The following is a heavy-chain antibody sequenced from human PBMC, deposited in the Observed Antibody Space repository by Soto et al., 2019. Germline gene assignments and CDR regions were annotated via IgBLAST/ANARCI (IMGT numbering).Heavy chain of an antibody. CDR1: GVTFSSYA. V-gene: IGHV1-69*06. J-gene: IGHJ5*02. D-gene: IGHD3-22*01. Sequence: SVKVSCKASGVTFSSYAISWVRQAPGQGLEWMGGIIPIFGTANYAQKFQGRVTITADKSTSTAYMELSSLRSEDTAVYYCARVFYDSSGDRRRNWFDPWGQGTLVTVSS. CDR2: IIPIFGTA. CDR3: ARVFYDSSGDRRRNWFDP.